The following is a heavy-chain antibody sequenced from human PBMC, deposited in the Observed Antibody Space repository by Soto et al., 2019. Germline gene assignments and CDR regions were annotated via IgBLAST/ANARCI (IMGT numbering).Heavy chain of an antibody. V-gene: IGHV1-69*06. CDR2: IIPIFGTA. J-gene: IGHJ6*02. Sequence: QVQLVQSGAEVKKPGSSVKVSCKASGGTFSSYAISWVRQAPGQGLEWMGGIIPIFGTANYAQKFQGRVTITGDKSTSTAYMELRSLRSEDTAVYYCASRSRFSSWGGGSDGMDVWGQGTTVTVSS. D-gene: IGHD6-13*01. CDR3: ASRSRFSSWGGGSDGMDV. CDR1: GGTFSSYA.